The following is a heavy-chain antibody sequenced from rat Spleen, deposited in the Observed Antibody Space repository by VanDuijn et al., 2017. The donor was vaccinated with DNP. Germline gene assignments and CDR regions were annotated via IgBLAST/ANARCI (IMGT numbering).Heavy chain of an antibody. D-gene: IGHD1-4*01. Sequence: QVQLKESGPGLVLPSQTLSLTCTVSGFSLTSYTVSWVRQPPGKGLEWVAAMSSGGSTYYNSALKSRLSISRDTSKSQVFLKMNSLQTEDTAMYFCALAGRGTVDAWGQGTSVTVSS. CDR2: MSSGGST. J-gene: IGHJ4*01. CDR3: ALAGRGTVDA. V-gene: IGHV2-6*01. CDR1: GFSLTSYT.